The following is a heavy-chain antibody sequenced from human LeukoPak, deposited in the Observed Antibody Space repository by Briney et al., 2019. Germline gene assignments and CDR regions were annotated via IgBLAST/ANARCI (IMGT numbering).Heavy chain of an antibody. CDR1: GGSISSSSYY. V-gene: IGHV4-39*07. J-gene: IGHJ4*02. CDR3: ARFEANRSAAGDY. CDR2: IYYSGST. D-gene: IGHD6-13*01. Sequence: SETLSLTCTVSGGSISSSSYYWGWIRQPPGKGLEWIGSIYYSGSTYYNPSLKSRVTISVDTSKNQFSLKLSSVTAADTAVYYCARFEANRSAAGDYWGQGTLVTVSS.